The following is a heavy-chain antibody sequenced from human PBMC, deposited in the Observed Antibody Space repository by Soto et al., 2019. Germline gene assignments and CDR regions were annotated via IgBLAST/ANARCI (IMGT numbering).Heavy chain of an antibody. CDR2: ISYDGSNT. J-gene: IGHJ4*02. D-gene: IGHD1-26*01. Sequence: QVQLVESGGGVVQPGRSLRLSCVASGFTFSSYGMHWVRQAPGKGLEWVAIISYDGSNTYYADSVKGRFTISRDNSKNXXYXXMISLRAEGTSVYYCAKEGGLSGSYYISSAYYFDYWGQGTLVTVSS. CDR1: GFTFSSYG. CDR3: AKEGGLSGSYYISSAYYFDY. V-gene: IGHV3-30*18.